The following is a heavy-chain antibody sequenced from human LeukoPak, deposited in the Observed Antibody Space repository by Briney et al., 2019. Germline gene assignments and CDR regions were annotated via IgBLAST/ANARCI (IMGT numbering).Heavy chain of an antibody. D-gene: IGHD6-6*01. CDR2: INHSGST. Sequence: PSETLSLTCAVYGGSFSGYYWSWIRQPPGKGLEWIGEINHSGSTNYNPSLKGRVTISVDTSKNQFSLKLSSVTAADTAVYYCASSGSSSSFDYWGQGTLVTVSS. CDR3: ASSGSSSSFDY. J-gene: IGHJ4*02. CDR1: GGSFSGYY. V-gene: IGHV4-34*01.